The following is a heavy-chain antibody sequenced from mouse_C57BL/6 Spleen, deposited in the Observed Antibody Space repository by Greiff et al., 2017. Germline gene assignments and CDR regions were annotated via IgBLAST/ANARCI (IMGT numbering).Heavy chain of an antibody. CDR1: GSTFTSYW. Sequence: VQLQQPGAELVMPGASVKLSCKASGSTFTSYWMHWVKQRPGQGLEWIGEIDPSDSYTNFNPKFQGKSTLPVDKAARTAYMQLSSLTSEDSAVYDCATIYYDDDRAWLAYWGQGTLVTVSA. J-gene: IGHJ3*01. D-gene: IGHD2-4*01. V-gene: IGHV1-69*01. CDR3: ATIYYDDDRAWLAY. CDR2: IDPSDSYT.